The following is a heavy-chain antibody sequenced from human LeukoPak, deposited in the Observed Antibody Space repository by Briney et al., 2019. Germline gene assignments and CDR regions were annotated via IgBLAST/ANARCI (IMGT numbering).Heavy chain of an antibody. D-gene: IGHD2-2*01. V-gene: IGHV3-64*01. Sequence: PGGSLRLSCAASGFTFSSYAMHWVRQAPGKGLEYVSAISSNGGSTYYANSVKGRFTISRDNSKNTLYLQMGSLRAEDMAVYYCARGEKDIVVVPAGHWGQGTLVTVSS. CDR2: ISSNGGST. CDR3: ARGEKDIVVVPAGH. J-gene: IGHJ4*02. CDR1: GFTFSSYA.